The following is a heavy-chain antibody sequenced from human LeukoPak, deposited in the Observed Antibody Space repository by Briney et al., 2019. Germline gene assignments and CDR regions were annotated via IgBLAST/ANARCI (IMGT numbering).Heavy chain of an antibody. D-gene: IGHD2-2*02. V-gene: IGHV4-34*01. J-gene: IGHJ5*02. CDR2: INHSGST. Sequence: SETLSLTCAVYGGSFSGYYWSWIRQPPGKGLEWIGEINHSGSTNYDPYLKSRVTISVDTSKNQFSLKLSSVTAADTAVYYCARSYCSSTSCYIYWFDPWGQGTLVTVSS. CDR3: ARSYCSSTSCYIYWFDP. CDR1: GGSFSGYY.